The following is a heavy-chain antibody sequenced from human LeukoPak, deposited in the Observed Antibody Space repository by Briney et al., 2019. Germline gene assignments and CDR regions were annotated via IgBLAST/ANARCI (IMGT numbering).Heavy chain of an antibody. Sequence: GGSLRLSCAASGFTVSSNYMSWVRQAPGKGLEWVSVIDNGGRTYYADSVKGRFTISKDNSKNMLYLQMSSLGAEDTAVYYCARVAFTSSWGERYYFDYWGQGTLVTVSS. CDR2: IDNGGRT. J-gene: IGHJ4*02. CDR1: GFTVSSNY. CDR3: ARVAFTSSWGERYYFDY. V-gene: IGHV3-66*01. D-gene: IGHD6-13*01.